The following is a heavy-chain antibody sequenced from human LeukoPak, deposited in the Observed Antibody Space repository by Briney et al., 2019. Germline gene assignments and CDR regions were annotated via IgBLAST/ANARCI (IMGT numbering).Heavy chain of an antibody. J-gene: IGHJ6*03. CDR2: IYASGNT. V-gene: IGHV4-61*02. CDR1: GGSISRSSFY. Sequence: SETLSLTCTVSGGSISRSSFYWSSIRQPAGKGLEWIGRIYASGNTNYNPSLQSRASISIHTSKNQFSLKLSSVTAADTAVYYCARARIYCSSTSCYPPYYMDVWGKGTTVTVSS. CDR3: ARARIYCSSTSCYPPYYMDV. D-gene: IGHD2-2*01.